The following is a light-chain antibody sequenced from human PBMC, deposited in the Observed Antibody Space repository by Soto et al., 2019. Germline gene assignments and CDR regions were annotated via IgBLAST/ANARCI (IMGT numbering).Light chain of an antibody. J-gene: IGLJ7*01. V-gene: IGLV3-21*04. CDR1: NIGGKS. CDR3: QVWNSNSDHPV. CDR2: YDS. Sequence: SYELTQPPSGSVAPGETAKITCEGNNIGGKSVHWYQQKPGQAPVVVIYYDSDRPSGIPERLSGSNSRNTATLTISGVEAGDEADYYCQVWNSNSDHPVFGGGTQLTVL.